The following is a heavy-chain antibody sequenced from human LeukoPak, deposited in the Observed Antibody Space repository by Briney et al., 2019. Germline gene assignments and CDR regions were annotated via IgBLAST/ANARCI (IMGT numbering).Heavy chain of an antibody. Sequence: GASVKVSCKASGYTFTSYYMHWGRQAPGQRLEWMGIINPSGGSTSYAQKFQGRVTMTRDPSTRTVYMELSSLRSEDTAGYYCARSRGELDFDYWGQGTLVTVSS. CDR2: INPSGGST. CDR3: ARSRGELDFDY. CDR1: GYTFTSYY. D-gene: IGHD1-26*01. J-gene: IGHJ4*02. V-gene: IGHV1-46*01.